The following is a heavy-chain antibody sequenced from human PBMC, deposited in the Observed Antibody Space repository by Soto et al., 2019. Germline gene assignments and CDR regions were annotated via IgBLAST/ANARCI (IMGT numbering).Heavy chain of an antibody. CDR1: GDSISGRGDC. D-gene: IGHD2-15*01. CDR3: AGTHRALAVPDYSGS. J-gene: IGHJ5*01. V-gene: IGHV4-31*11. Sequence: TLALTCAFSGDSISGRGDCWSWLRQHPGKGLEWIGSISYSGSPYNNPSLRSRLSLSIDTTKDQFSLKLKSVTAADTALYYSAGTHRALAVPDYSGSRVQGTMVT. CDR2: ISYSGSP.